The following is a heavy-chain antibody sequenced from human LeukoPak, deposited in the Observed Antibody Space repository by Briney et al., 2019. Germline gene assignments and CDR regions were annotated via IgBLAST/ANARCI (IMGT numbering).Heavy chain of an antibody. V-gene: IGHV4-34*03. J-gene: IGHJ4*02. Sequence: SETLSLTCAVYGGSFSGYYWSWVRQPPGKGLEWIGEIHHEGSTKYSPSLKSRVTISVDKSKNQFSLKLNSMTAADTAVYYCTAQGGWYIDYWGQGTLVTVSS. CDR3: TAQGGWYIDY. CDR2: IHHEGST. CDR1: GGSFSGYY. D-gene: IGHD6-19*01.